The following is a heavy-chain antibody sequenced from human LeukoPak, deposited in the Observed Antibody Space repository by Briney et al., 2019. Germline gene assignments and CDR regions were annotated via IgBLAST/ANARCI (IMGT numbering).Heavy chain of an antibody. CDR2: INHSGST. V-gene: IGHV4-34*01. Sequence: PSETLSLTCAVYGGSFNGYYWSWIRQPPGKGLEWIGEINHSGSTNYNPSLKSRVTISVDTSKNQFSLKLSSVTAADTAVYYCARFHSSGLDYWGQGTLVTVSS. CDR3: ARFHSSGLDY. J-gene: IGHJ4*02. D-gene: IGHD6-19*01. CDR1: GGSFNGYY.